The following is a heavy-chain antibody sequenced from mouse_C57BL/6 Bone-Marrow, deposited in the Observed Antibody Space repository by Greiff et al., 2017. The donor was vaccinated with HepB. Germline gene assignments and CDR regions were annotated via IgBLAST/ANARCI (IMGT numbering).Heavy chain of an antibody. Sequence: QVQLQQPGAELVKPGASVKVSCKASGYTFTSYWMHWVKQRPGQGLEWIGRIHPSDSDTNYNQKFKGKATLTVDKSSSPAYMQLSSLTSEDSAVYYCAGSGIHYSNYGLYYAMDYWGQGTSVTVSS. CDR1: GYTFTSYW. V-gene: IGHV1-74*01. CDR3: AGSGIHYSNYGLYYAMDY. CDR2: IHPSDSDT. D-gene: IGHD2-5*01. J-gene: IGHJ4*01.